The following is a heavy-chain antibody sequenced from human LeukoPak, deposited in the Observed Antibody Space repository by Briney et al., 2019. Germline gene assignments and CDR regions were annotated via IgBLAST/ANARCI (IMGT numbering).Heavy chain of an antibody. V-gene: IGHV3-30-3*01. CDR3: ARGGYKGPRAGMDV. CDR1: GFTFSSYA. J-gene: IGHJ6*03. CDR2: ISYDGSNK. D-gene: IGHD5-18*01. Sequence: GGSLRLSCAASGFTFSSYAMHWVRQAPGKGLEWVAVISYDGSNKYYADSVKGRFTISRDNSKNTLYLQMNSLRAEDTAVYYCARGGYKGPRAGMDVWGKGTTVTVSS.